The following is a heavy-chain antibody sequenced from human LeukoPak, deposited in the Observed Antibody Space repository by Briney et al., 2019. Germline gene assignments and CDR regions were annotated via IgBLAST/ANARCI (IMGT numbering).Heavy chain of an antibody. CDR1: GYTFTGYY. J-gene: IGHJ4*02. V-gene: IGHV1-2*02. Sequence: VASVKVSCKASGYTFTGYYMHWVRQAPGQGLEWMGWINPNRGGTNYAQKFQGRVTMTRDTSISTAYMELSRLRSDDTAVYYCAREGYSSGWYSVDYWGQGTLVTVSS. D-gene: IGHD6-19*01. CDR2: INPNRGGT. CDR3: AREGYSSGWYSVDY.